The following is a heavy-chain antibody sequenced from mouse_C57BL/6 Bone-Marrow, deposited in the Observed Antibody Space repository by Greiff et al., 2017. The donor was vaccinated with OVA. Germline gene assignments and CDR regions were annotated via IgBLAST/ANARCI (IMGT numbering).Heavy chain of an antibody. CDR2: ISYDGSN. CDR1: GYSITSGYY. J-gene: IGHJ4*01. CDR3: ARGGSNCYAMDY. Sequence: EVQLKQSGPGLVKPSQSLSLTCSVTGYSITSGYYWNWIRQFPGNKLEWMGYISYDGSNNYNPSLKNRISITRDTSKNQFFLKLNSVTTEDTATYYCARGGSNCYAMDYWGQGTSVTVSS. V-gene: IGHV3-6*01. D-gene: IGHD2-5*01.